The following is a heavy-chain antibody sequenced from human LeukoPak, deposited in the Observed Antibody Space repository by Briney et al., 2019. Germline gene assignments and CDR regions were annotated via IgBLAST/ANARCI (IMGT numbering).Heavy chain of an antibody. CDR1: GYTFTSYG. D-gene: IGHD4-17*01. CDR2: ISAYNGNT. J-gene: IGHJ4*02. CDR3: ARNDYGDYVLYFDY. V-gene: IGHV1-18*04. Sequence: ASVKVSCKASGYTFTSYGISWVRHAPGQGLEWMGWISAYNGNTNYAQKLQGRVTMTTDTSTSTAYMELRSLRSDDTAVYYCARNDYGDYVLYFDYWGQGTLVTVSS.